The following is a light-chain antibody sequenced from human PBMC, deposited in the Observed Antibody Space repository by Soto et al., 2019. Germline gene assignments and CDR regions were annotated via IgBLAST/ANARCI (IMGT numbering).Light chain of an antibody. V-gene: IGKV3-15*01. J-gene: IGKJ4*01. CDR2: GAS. CDR1: QSVSSN. CDR3: QQYNNWPLT. Sequence: ERVMTLSPATLSVSPGESATLSCRASQSVSSNLAWYQQKPGQAPRLLIYGASTRATGIPARFSGSGSGTDFTLTISSLQSEDFAVYYCQQYNNWPLTFGGGTKVDIK.